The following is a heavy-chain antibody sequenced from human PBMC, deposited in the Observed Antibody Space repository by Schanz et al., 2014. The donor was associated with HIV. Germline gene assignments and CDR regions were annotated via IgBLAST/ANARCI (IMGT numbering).Heavy chain of an antibody. J-gene: IGHJ6*02. CDR1: GSWFSDHW. CDR2: IKQDGSEK. D-gene: IGHD1-7*01. CDR3: ARAGQLALEQGWGNYYYYYYYGMDV. V-gene: IGHV3-7*01. Sequence: EVQLMESGGGSVQPGGSLRLSCAVSGSWFSDHWMSWVRQAPGKGLEWVANIKQDGSEKHYVDSVKGRFTISRDNAQNSLYLQMNSLRAEDTAVYYCARAGQLALEQGWGNYYYYYYYGMDVWGQGTTVTVSS.